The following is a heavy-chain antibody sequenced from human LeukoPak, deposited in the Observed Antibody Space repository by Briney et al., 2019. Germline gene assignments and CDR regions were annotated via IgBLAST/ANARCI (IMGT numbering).Heavy chain of an antibody. V-gene: IGHV3-23*01. CDR1: GFTFSSYA. D-gene: IGHD3-22*01. CDR3: AKVRAMIVVVIKYFDY. CDR2: ISGSGGST. Sequence: GSLRLSCAASGFTFSSYAMSWVRQAPGKGLEWVSAISGSGGSTYYADSVKGRFTISRDNSKNTLYLQMNSLRAEDTAVYYCAKVRAMIVVVIKYFDYWGQGTLVTVSS. J-gene: IGHJ4*02.